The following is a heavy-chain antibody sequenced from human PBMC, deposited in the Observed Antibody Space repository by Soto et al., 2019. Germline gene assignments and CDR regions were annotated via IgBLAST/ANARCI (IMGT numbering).Heavy chain of an antibody. Sequence: ASVKVSCKASGYTFTSYDINWVRQATGQGLEWMGWMNPNSGNTGYARKFQGRVTMTRNTSISTAYMELSSLRSEDTAVYYCARGGGHGDYVSYYYYGMDAWGQGTTVTVSS. D-gene: IGHD4-17*01. CDR2: MNPNSGNT. V-gene: IGHV1-8*01. CDR3: ARGGGHGDYVSYYYYGMDA. CDR1: GYTFTSYD. J-gene: IGHJ6*02.